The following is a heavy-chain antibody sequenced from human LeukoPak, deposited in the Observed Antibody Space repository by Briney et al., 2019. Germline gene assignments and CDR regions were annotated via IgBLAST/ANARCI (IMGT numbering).Heavy chain of an antibody. CDR2: VYYSGST. Sequence: SETLSLTCSVSGGSIYGSGWHWSWLRQAPGKGLEWIGYVYYSGSTNYNPSLKSRVTISVDTSTNQFSLNLSSVTAADTAVYYCARRNSNFDYWGQGTLVTVSS. CDR1: GGSIYGSGWH. CDR3: ARRNSNFDY. D-gene: IGHD6-13*01. J-gene: IGHJ4*02. V-gene: IGHV4-59*08.